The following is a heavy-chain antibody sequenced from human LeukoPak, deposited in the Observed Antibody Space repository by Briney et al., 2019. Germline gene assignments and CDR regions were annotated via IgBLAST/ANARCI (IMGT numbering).Heavy chain of an antibody. V-gene: IGHV3-7*01. CDR3: VRDLGLGAPGRGFDP. D-gene: IGHD1-26*01. CDR1: GFTFSNSW. CDR2: IKEDGSQK. Sequence: GRSLRLSCAASGFTFSNSWMGWVRQAPGNGLEWVASIKEDGSQKYYVDSVKGRFTISRDNAKNALYVQMNNLRAEDTGVYYCVRDLGLGAPGRGFDPWGQGTLVTVSS. J-gene: IGHJ5*02.